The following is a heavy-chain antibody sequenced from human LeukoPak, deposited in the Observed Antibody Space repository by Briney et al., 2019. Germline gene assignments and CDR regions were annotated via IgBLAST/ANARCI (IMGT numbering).Heavy chain of an antibody. CDR1: GGTFSSYA. D-gene: IGHD6-13*01. J-gene: IGHJ5*02. CDR2: IIPIFGTA. CDR3: ARGGSYSSPLKNWFDP. Sequence: SVTVSCKASGGTFSSYAISWVRQAPGQGLEWMGGIIPIFGTANYAQKFQGRVTITTDESTSTAYMELSSLRSEDTAVYYCARGGSYSSPLKNWFDPWGQGTLVTVSS. V-gene: IGHV1-69*05.